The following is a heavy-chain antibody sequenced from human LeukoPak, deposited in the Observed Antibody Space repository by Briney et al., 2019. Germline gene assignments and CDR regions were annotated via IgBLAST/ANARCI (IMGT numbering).Heavy chain of an antibody. CDR1: GFTFSNYG. D-gene: IGHD4-17*01. V-gene: IGHV3-23*01. CDR2: ISGDGGNT. CDR3: APDLRRSASSLEE. J-gene: IGHJ4*02. Sequence: PGGSLRLSCAASGFTFSNYGMCWVRQAPGKGLEWVSLISGDGGNTYYPDSVKGRFTISRDNSKNTVYLQMNSLRAEDRALYYCAPDLRRSASSLEEWGEGTLVTVSS.